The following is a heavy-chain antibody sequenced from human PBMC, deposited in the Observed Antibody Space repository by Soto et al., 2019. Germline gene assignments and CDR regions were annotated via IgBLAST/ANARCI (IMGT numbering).Heavy chain of an antibody. CDR1: GYTFTSYD. D-gene: IGHD6-19*01. CDR2: MNPNSGNT. Sequence: QVQLVQSGAEVKKPGASVKVSCKASGYTFTSYDINWVRQATGQGLEWMGWMNPNSGNTGYAQKFQGRVTMTRNTXXSXAXRELSSMRSEETAVYYCARAHIAVAGNNYYYYGMDVWGQGTTVTVSS. CDR3: ARAHIAVAGNNYYYYGMDV. J-gene: IGHJ6*02. V-gene: IGHV1-8*01.